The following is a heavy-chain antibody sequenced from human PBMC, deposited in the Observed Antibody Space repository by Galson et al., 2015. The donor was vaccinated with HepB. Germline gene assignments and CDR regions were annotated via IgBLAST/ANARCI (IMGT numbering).Heavy chain of an antibody. CDR2: IKYVGSEK. Sequence: PRLSCAVSGFTYSNYWMSWVRQAPGRGLEWVANIKYVGSEKYYVRSVEGRFTVSRDNAQNSLYLHMSSLRAEDTAVYYCARGWDIEVTANFDYWGQGALVTVSS. D-gene: IGHD2-21*02. J-gene: IGHJ4*02. CDR3: ARGWDIEVTANFDY. V-gene: IGHV3-7*03. CDR1: GFTYSNYW.